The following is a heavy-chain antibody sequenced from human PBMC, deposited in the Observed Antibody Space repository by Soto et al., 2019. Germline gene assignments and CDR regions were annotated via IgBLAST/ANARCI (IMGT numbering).Heavy chain of an antibody. V-gene: IGHV3-11*01. Sequence: QVQLVESGGGLVQPGGSLRLSCAASGFTFGDYEMSWIRQAAGKGPEWVSLLSRSGNTIYYADSVKGRFIISRDNAENSLYLQLESRMVDDTATYFCARSGGLYEDDAFALGAQGTMVTFSA. D-gene: IGHD2-15*01. CDR1: GFTFGDYE. CDR3: ARSGGLYEDDAFAL. J-gene: IGHJ3*01. CDR2: LSRSGNTI.